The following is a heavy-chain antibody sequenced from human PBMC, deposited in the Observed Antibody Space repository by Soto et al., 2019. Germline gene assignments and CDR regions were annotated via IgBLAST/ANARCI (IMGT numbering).Heavy chain of an antibody. Sequence: PGGSLRLSCAASGFTFTSYSMSWVRQAPGKGLEWVANIKQDGTEKYYVDSVKGRFTISRDNAKNSLYLQMNSLRAEDTAVYYCARDDGYGCCDYWGQGTLVTVSS. D-gene: IGHD5-18*01. V-gene: IGHV3-7*01. CDR1: GFTFTSYS. CDR2: IKQDGTEK. J-gene: IGHJ4*02. CDR3: ARDDGYGCCDY.